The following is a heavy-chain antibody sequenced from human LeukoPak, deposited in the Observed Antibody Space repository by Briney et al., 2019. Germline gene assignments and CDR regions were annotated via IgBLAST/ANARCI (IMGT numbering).Heavy chain of an antibody. CDR3: ARGRGYCSSTSCYTNRRNWFDP. J-gene: IGHJ5*02. D-gene: IGHD2-2*02. CDR1: GGSLSGYY. CDR2: INHSGST. V-gene: IGHV4-34*01. Sequence: SETLSLTCAVYGGSLSGYYWSWIRQPPGKGLEWIGEINHSGSTNYNPSLKSRVTISVDTSKNQFSLKLSSVTAADTAVYYCARGRGYCSSTSCYTNRRNWFDPWGQETLVTVSS.